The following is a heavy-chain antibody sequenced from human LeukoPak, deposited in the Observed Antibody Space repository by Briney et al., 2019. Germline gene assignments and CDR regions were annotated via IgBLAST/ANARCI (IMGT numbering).Heavy chain of an antibody. D-gene: IGHD5-12*01. J-gene: IGHJ4*02. CDR1: GFTFSSYS. V-gene: IGHV3-21*01. CDR2: ISSNSSYI. CDR3: ARDYEVATRTHFDY. Sequence: GGSLRLSCAASGFTFSSYSMNWVRQAPGKGLEWVSSISSNSSYIYYADSVKGRFTISRDNAKNSLYLQMNSLRAEDTAVYYCARDYEVATRTHFDYWGQGTLVTVSS.